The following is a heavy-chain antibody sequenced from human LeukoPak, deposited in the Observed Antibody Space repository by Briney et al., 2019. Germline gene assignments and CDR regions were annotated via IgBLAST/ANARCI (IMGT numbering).Heavy chain of an antibody. CDR3: ATTNDGGGYQWGDFFDY. J-gene: IGHJ4*02. Sequence: SVKVSCKASGGTSNSHAISWVRQAPGQGLEWMGRIISNLGTTNRAQKFQDRVTLTADKSTNTAYMELTSLTSDDTAIYYCATTNDGGGYQWGDFFDYWGQGTLVTVSS. CDR2: IISNLGTT. D-gene: IGHD3-22*01. CDR1: GGTSNSHA. V-gene: IGHV1-69*04.